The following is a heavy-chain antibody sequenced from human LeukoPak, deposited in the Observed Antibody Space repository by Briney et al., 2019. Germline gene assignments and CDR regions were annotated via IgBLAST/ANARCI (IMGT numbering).Heavy chain of an antibody. J-gene: IGHJ5*02. V-gene: IGHV1-69*01. CDR3: AREEKLSYPLGWFDP. Sequence: GSSVKVSCKASGGTFSSYAISWVRQAPGQGLEWMGGIIPIFGTANYAQKFQGRVTITADESTSTAYMELSSLRSEDTAVYYCAREEKLSYPLGWFDPWGQGTLVTVSS. CDR1: GGTFSSYA. CDR2: IIPIFGTA. D-gene: IGHD1-26*01.